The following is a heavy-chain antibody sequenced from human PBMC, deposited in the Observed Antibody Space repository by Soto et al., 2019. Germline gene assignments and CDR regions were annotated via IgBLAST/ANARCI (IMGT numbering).Heavy chain of an antibody. V-gene: IGHV3-23*01. Sequence: EVQLLESGGGLVQPGGSLRLSCAASGFTFSNYAMSWVRQAPGKGLEWVSGISGGGGSSYYADSVKGRFTISRDNSKNTLYLQMNSLRAEDTAVYYCAHNCSVDCHSGFFYWGQGTLVIVSS. CDR2: ISGGGGSS. CDR3: AHNCSVDCHSGFFY. J-gene: IGHJ4*02. CDR1: GFTFSNYA. D-gene: IGHD2-15*01.